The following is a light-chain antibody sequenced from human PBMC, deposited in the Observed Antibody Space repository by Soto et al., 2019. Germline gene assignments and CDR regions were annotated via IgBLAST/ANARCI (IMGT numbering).Light chain of an antibody. Sequence: QSVLTQPRSVSGSPGQSVTISCTGTSSDVGGYNYVSWYQQHPGKAPKLMIYDVSKRPSGVPDRFSGSKSGNMASLTISGLQADDEADYYCCSYAGSYTLVFGGGTKLTVL. CDR3: CSYAGSYTLV. J-gene: IGLJ2*01. V-gene: IGLV2-11*01. CDR1: SSDVGGYNY. CDR2: DVS.